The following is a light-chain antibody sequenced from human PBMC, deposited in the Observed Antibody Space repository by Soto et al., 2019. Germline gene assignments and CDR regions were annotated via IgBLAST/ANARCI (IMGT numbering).Light chain of an antibody. V-gene: IGKV3D-15*01. Sequence: THSPLTLAFSGRCSSTLSFSSSETVSSYLLWYQQKPGQEPRLLIYDASERATGIPDRFSGSGSGTEFTLTISSLQSEDFAVYYGQQYTNWPTVNVGGGTKVDI. CDR2: DAS. CDR1: ETVSSY. J-gene: IGKJ4*01. CDR3: QQYTNWPTVN.